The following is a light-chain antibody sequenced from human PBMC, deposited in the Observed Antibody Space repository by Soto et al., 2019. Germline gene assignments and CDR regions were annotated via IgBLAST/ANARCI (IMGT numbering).Light chain of an antibody. J-gene: IGLJ2*01. CDR3: SSYRGINTLDVV. CDR1: SSDLGDDNY. Sequence: QSALTQPASVSGSPGQSIIISCTGISSDLGDDNYVSWYQQHPGKAPQLMIYEVSERPSGVSSRFYGSKFGNTASLTISGLQAEDEADYYCSSYRGINTLDVVFGGGTKVTVL. V-gene: IGLV2-14*01. CDR2: EVS.